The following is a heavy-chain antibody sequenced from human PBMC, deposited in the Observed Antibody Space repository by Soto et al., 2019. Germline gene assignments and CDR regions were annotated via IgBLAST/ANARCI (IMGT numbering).Heavy chain of an antibody. Sequence: PSETLSLTCTVSGGSISSSSYYWGWIRQPPGKGLEWIGSIYYSGSTYYNPSLKSRVTISVDTSKNQFSLKLSSVTAADTAVYYCARDRAGVLLWFGDLGYYYGMDVWGQGTTVTVSS. J-gene: IGHJ6*02. CDR1: GGSISSSSYY. CDR3: ARDRAGVLLWFGDLGYYYGMDV. D-gene: IGHD3-10*01. V-gene: IGHV4-39*07. CDR2: IYYSGST.